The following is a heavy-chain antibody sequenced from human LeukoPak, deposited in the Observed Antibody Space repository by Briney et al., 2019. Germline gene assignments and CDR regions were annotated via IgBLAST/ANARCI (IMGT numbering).Heavy chain of an antibody. J-gene: IGHJ4*02. CDR3: ARGSYSSGWYY. CDR2: IWYHGSKS. CDR1: GYTFSSHG. D-gene: IGHD6-19*01. V-gene: IGHV3-33*01. Sequence: GRSLRLSCAASGYTFSSHGMHWVRQAPGKGLQWVAGIWYHGSKSSYADSVKGRFTISRDDSKNTLYLQMNSLRAEDTAVYYCARGSYSSGWYYWGQGTLVTVSS.